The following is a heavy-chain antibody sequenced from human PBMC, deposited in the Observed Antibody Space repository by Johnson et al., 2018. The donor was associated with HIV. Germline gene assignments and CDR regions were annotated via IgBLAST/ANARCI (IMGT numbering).Heavy chain of an antibody. J-gene: IGHJ3*02. Sequence: QVQLVESGGGVVQPGRSLRLSCVASGFTFCSYGMHWVRQAPGKGLEWVAFIRYDGSNKYYADSVKGRFTISRDNSNNTVFLQMTSLRAEDTALYYCAKDRVVQSVGDAFDIWGQGTMVTVSS. CDR3: AKDRVVQSVGDAFDI. CDR1: GFTFCSYG. CDR2: IRYDGSNK. V-gene: IGHV3-30*02. D-gene: IGHD2-15*01.